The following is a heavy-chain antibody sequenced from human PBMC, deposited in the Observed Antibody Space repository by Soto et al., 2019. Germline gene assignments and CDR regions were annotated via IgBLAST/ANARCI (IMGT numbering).Heavy chain of an antibody. CDR1: GGSISSGDYY. J-gene: IGHJ4*02. CDR2: IYYSGST. CDR3: ARGDSSRYYFDY. Sequence: QVQLQESGPGLVKPSQTLSLTCTVSGGSISSGDYYWRWIRQPPGKGLEWIGYIYYSGSTYYNPSLKSRDTISVDTSKNQFSLKLSSVNDAATAVYYCARGDSSRYYFDYWGQRTLVTVSS. V-gene: IGHV4-30-4*01. D-gene: IGHD3-22*01.